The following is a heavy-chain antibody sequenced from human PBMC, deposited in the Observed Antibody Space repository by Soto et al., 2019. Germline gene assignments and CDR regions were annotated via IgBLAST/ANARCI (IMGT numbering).Heavy chain of an antibody. CDR2: IKSKTDGGTT. J-gene: IGHJ6*02. D-gene: IGHD6-13*01. CDR3: TTGLAAAGLRDYYYYGMDV. CDR1: GFTFSNAW. V-gene: IGHV3-15*07. Sequence: GGSLRLSCAASGFTFSNAWMNWVRQAPGKGLEWVGRIKSKTDGGTTDYAAPVKGRFTISRDDSKNTLYLQMNSLKTEDTAVYYCTTGLAAAGLRDYYYYGMDVWGQGTTVTVSS.